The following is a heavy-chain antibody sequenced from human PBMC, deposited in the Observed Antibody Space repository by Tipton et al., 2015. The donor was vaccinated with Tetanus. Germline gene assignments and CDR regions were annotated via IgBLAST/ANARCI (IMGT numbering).Heavy chain of an antibody. CDR3: ARHNSGYFTFFDS. CDR1: SVSIADNTNY. J-gene: IGHJ4*02. D-gene: IGHD3-3*01. Sequence: TLSLTCTVSSVSIADNTNYWGWIRQPPGKGLEWIGSIYSSGDTYSNPSLKSRVTMSVDTGGNQFSLRLSSVTAADTAEYYCARHNSGYFTFFDSWGQGILVTVSS. V-gene: IGHV4-39*01. CDR2: IYSSGDT.